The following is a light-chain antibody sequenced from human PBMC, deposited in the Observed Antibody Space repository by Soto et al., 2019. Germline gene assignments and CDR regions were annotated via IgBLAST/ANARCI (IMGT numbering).Light chain of an antibody. CDR2: GES. CDR3: QQYNNWPWT. V-gene: IGKV3-15*01. Sequence: EIVMTQSPATLSVSPGERATLSCRASQIVSSNLAWYQQKPGQAPRLLIYGESTRATGIPARFSGSGSGTEFTLTISSLQSEDFAVYYCQQYNNWPWTFGQGTKVEIK. J-gene: IGKJ1*01. CDR1: QIVSSN.